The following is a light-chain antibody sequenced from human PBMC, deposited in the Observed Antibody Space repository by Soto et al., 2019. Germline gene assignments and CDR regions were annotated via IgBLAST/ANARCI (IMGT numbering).Light chain of an antibody. CDR3: QQYYYTPYS. CDR1: QSVSSN. CDR2: GAS. V-gene: IGKV3-15*01. J-gene: IGKJ2*03. Sequence: EIVMTQSPATLSVSPGERATLSCRASQSVSSNLAWYQQKPGQAPRLLIYGASTRATGIPARFSGSGSGTEFTLTISRLQAEDVAVYYCQQYYYTPYSFGQGTKLEIK.